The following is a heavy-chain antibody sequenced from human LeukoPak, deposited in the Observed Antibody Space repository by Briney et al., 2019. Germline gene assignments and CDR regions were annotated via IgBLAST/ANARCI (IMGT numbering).Heavy chain of an antibody. J-gene: IGHJ6*03. CDR1: GGSFSGYY. CDR2: TNHSGST. CDR3: ARGDVDYYYYYYMDV. Sequence: PSETLSLTCAVYGGSFSGYYWSWIRQPPGKGLEWIGETNHSGSTNYNPSLKSRVTISVDTSKNQFSLKLSSVTAADTAVYYCARGDVDYYYYYYMDVWGKGTTVTVSS. V-gene: IGHV4-34*01.